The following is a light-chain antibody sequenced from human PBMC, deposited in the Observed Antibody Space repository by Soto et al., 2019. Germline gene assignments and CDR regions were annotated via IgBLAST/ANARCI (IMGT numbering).Light chain of an antibody. J-gene: IGLJ1*01. CDR2: EVS. CDR1: SSDVGGYNY. Sequence: QSVLTQPPSASWSPGQSVTISCTGTSSDVGGYNYVSWYQQHPGKAPKLMIYEVSKRPSGVPDRFSGSKAGNTSSLTVSGLQGEDEADYYCSSYAGSNHYVFGTGTKLTVL. V-gene: IGLV2-8*01. CDR3: SSYAGSNHYV.